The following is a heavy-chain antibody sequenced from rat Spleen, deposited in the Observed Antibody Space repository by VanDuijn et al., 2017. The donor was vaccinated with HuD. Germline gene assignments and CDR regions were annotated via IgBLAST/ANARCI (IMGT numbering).Heavy chain of an antibody. J-gene: IGHJ3*01. CDR1: GFTFSNYY. CDR2: ISTGGGST. V-gene: IGHV5-27*01. CDR3: TTVNNRWFAY. D-gene: IGHD1-10*01. Sequence: EVELVESGGGLVQPGRSMKLSCAASGFTFSNYYMAWVRQAPTKGLEWVAYISTGGGSTYYRDSVKGRFTISRDNAKSTLYLQMDSLRSEDTATYYCTTVNNRWFAYWGQGTLVTVSS.